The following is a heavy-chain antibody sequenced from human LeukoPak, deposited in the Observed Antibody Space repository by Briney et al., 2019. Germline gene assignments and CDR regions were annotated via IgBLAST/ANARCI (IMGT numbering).Heavy chain of an antibody. CDR2: IYYSGST. CDR1: GGSISRSSYY. CDR3: AGDQGSYGSASIDAFDM. J-gene: IGHJ3*02. V-gene: IGHV4-39*07. Sequence: SETLSLTCSVFGGSISRSSYYWGWIRQSPGMGLEWIGSIYYSGSTYYNPSLKSRVTISVDTSKNQFSMRLNSVTAADTAVYFCAGDQGSYGSASIDAFDMWGQGTMVTVSS. D-gene: IGHD3-10*01.